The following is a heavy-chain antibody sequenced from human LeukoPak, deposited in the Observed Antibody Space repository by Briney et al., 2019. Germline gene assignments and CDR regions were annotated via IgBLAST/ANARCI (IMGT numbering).Heavy chain of an antibody. Sequence: SETLSLTCTVSGGSISSSSYYWGWIRQPPGKGLEWIGSIYYSGSTYYNPSLKSRVTISVDTSKNQFSLKLSSVTAADTAVYYCARVSYGSSWYHGWFDPWGQGTLVTVSS. V-gene: IGHV4-39*07. CDR1: GGSISSSSYY. J-gene: IGHJ5*02. D-gene: IGHD6-13*01. CDR2: IYYSGST. CDR3: ARVSYGSSWYHGWFDP.